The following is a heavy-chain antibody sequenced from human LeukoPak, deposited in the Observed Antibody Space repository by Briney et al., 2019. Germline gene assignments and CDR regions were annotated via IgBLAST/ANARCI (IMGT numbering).Heavy chain of an antibody. V-gene: IGHV3-7*01. CDR3: ARGGIAAAGSWFDP. Sequence: PGGSLRLSCAASGFTFSSYAMSWVRQAPGKGLEWVANIKQDGSEKYYVDSVKGRFTISRDNAKNSLYLQMNSLRAEDTAVYYCARGGIAAAGSWFDPWGQGTLVTVSS. CDR1: GFTFSSYA. D-gene: IGHD6-13*01. J-gene: IGHJ5*02. CDR2: IKQDGSEK.